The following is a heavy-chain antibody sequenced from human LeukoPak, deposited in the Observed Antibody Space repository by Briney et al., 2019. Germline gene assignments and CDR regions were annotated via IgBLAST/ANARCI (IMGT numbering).Heavy chain of an antibody. J-gene: IGHJ6*03. CDR2: ISSSSSYI. CDR1: GFTFSSYA. V-gene: IGHV3-21*01. D-gene: IGHD3-10*01. CDR3: ARAGLEFAYYYYMDV. Sequence: GSLRLSCAASGFTFSSYAMSWVRQAPGKGLEWVSSISSSSSYIYYADSVKGRFTISRDNAKNSLYLQMNSLRAEDTAVYYCARAGLEFAYYYYMDVWGKGTTVTVSS.